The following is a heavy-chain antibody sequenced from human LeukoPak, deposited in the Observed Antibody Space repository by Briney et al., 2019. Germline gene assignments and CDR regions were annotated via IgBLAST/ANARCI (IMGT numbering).Heavy chain of an antibody. CDR2: IIPIFGTA. Sequence: ASVKVSCKASGGTFSSYAISWVRQAPGQGLEWMGGIIPIFGTANYAQKFQGRVTITADESTSTAYMELSSLRSEDTAVYYCARDWGDYTPGAFDIWGQGTMVTVSS. CDR1: GGTFSSYA. J-gene: IGHJ3*02. CDR3: ARDWGDYTPGAFDI. D-gene: IGHD4-17*01. V-gene: IGHV1-69*13.